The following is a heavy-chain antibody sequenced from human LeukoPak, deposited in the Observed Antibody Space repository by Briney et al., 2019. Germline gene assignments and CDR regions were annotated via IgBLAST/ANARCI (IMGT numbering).Heavy chain of an antibody. CDR3: AKLSVSVIAVATKGAAFDV. J-gene: IGHJ3*01. CDR2: ASYDGTDK. CDR1: GFTFSNFG. D-gene: IGHD6-19*01. Sequence: PGTSLRLSCAASGFTFSNFGMHWVRQAPGRGLEWVAVASYDGTDKYCGDSVKGRFTISRDNSKNTLYLQMNSLTTEDTAVYYCAKLSVSVIAVATKGAAFDVWGQGTMVIVSS. V-gene: IGHV3-30*18.